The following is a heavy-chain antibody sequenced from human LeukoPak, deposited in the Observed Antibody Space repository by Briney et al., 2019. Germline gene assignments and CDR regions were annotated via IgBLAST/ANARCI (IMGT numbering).Heavy chain of an antibody. CDR3: GRGYSGSWAY. J-gene: IGHJ4*02. V-gene: IGHV3-23*01. CDR1: EFDFSTHA. D-gene: IGHD1-26*01. Sequence: PGGSLRLSCAASEFDFSTHAMTWVRQAPGKGLEWVSAISISGTKTYYADSVKGRFTISRDNSKNTLYLQMNSLRVEDTAVYYCGRGYSGSWAYWGQGTLVTVSP. CDR2: ISISGTKT.